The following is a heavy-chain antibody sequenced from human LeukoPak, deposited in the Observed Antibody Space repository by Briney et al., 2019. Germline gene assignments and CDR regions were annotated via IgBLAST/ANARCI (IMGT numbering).Heavy chain of an antibody. Sequence: PSQTLSLTCTVSGGSISSGSHYWRWLRQPAGTGLEWVGRIYTSGSTNYNPSLKSRVTISVDTSKNQFSLKLSSVTAADTAVYYCAESGYDLADYWGQGTLVTVSS. J-gene: IGHJ4*02. CDR1: GGSISSGSHY. CDR3: AESGYDLADY. V-gene: IGHV4-61*02. D-gene: IGHD5-12*01. CDR2: IYTSGST.